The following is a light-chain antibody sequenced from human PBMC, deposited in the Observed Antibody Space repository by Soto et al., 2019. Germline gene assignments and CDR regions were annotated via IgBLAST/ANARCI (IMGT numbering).Light chain of an antibody. V-gene: IGKV1-33*01. CDR3: QQYEDFPLT. CDR1: QDISHY. CDR2: DAS. J-gene: IGKJ5*01. Sequence: DIEMTQSPSSLSASVGDRVTITCQSSQDISHYLKWYQQKPGRAPKLLIYDASSLESGVSSRFSGSGSGTHFTFTISSLQPDDIATYYCQQYEDFPLTFGQGTRLDIK.